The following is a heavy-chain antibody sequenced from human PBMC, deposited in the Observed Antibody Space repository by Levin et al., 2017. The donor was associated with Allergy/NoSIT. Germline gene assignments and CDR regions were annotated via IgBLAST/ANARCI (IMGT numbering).Heavy chain of an antibody. CDR2: VSANGANT. D-gene: IGHD2-15*01. J-gene: IGHJ4*02. V-gene: IGHV3-23*01. Sequence: GESLKISCAASGFTFSSSAMSWVRQAPGKGLEWVSAVSANGANTYYADSVKGRFTISKDISKNTLYLQMNSLRAEDTAVYYCAKDRGLGGGSVFDYWGQGTLVTVSS. CDR1: GFTFSSSA. CDR3: AKDRGLGGGSVFDY.